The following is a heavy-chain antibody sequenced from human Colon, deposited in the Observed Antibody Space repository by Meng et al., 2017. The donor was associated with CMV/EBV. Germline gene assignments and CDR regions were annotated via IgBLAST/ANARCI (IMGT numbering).Heavy chain of an antibody. CDR1: GFTFSDYY. CDR3: ATTTPAAGTFYLEY. V-gene: IGHV4-59*03. J-gene: IGHJ4*01. CDR2: VYYNGNT. D-gene: IGHD6-13*01. Sequence: GSLRLSCAASGFTFSDYYMSWIRQAPGKGLEWIGYVYYNGNTNYNASLQSRVTISLDMSTNQFSLRLTSVTAADTAVYYCATTTPAAGTFYLEYWGQGRLVTVSS.